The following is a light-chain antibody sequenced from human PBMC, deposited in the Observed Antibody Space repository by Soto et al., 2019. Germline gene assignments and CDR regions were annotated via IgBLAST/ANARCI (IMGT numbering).Light chain of an antibody. CDR3: VLYMGSGISV. CDR1: SGSVSTNFY. J-gene: IGLJ2*01. Sequence: QTVVTQEPSFSVSPGGTVTLTCGLSSGSVSTNFYPSWYQQTPGQASRTLIYSTNARSSGVPDRFSGSILGNKAALTIAGAQADDESDYYCVLYMGSGISVFGGGTKLTVL. V-gene: IGLV8-61*01. CDR2: STN.